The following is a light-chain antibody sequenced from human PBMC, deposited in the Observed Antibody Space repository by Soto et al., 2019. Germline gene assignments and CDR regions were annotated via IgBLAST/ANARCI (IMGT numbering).Light chain of an antibody. CDR3: QQRDNWPS. CDR2: DAS. J-gene: IGKJ5*01. V-gene: IGKV3-11*01. CDR1: QSVSSY. Sequence: EIELTQSPATLSLSPGERATLSCRASQSVSSYLAWYQQKPGQAPRLLIYDASNRATGIPARFSGSGSGTDFTLTINSLEPEDFAVYYCQQRDNWPSFGQGTRLEIK.